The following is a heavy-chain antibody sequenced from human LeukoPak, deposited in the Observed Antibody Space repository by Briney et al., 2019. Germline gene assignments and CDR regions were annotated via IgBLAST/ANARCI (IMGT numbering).Heavy chain of an antibody. D-gene: IGHD1-14*01. Sequence: PGGSLRLSCAASGFTFSGSAMHWVRQASGKGLEWVGRITSKAHNYATAYAVSVKGRFTISRDDSKNTAYLQMNSLKIEDTAVYYCAGREPTTSNYFDPWGQGILVTVSS. CDR2: ITSKAHNYAT. J-gene: IGHJ5*02. CDR1: GFTFSGSA. V-gene: IGHV3-73*01. CDR3: AGREPTTSNYFDP.